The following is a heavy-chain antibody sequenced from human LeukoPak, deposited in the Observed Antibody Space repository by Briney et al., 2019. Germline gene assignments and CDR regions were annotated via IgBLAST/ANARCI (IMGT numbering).Heavy chain of an antibody. D-gene: IGHD4-11*01. CDR2: ISYDGSNK. CDR1: GFTFSSYG. CDR3: AKRAPPKRTVDWYFDL. J-gene: IGHJ2*01. Sequence: GGSLRLSCAASGFTFSSYGMHWVRQAPGKGLEWVAVISYDGSNKYYADSVKGRFTISRDNSKNTLYLQMNSLRAEDTAVYYCAKRAPPKRTVDWYFDLWGRGTLVTVSS. V-gene: IGHV3-30*18.